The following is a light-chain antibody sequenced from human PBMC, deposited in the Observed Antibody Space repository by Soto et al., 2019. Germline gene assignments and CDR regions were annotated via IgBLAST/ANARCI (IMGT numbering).Light chain of an antibody. Sequence: QSALTQPPSASGSPGQSVAISCTGTSSDVGGYNYVSWYQQHPGKAPKLMLYEVNKRPSGVPDRFSGSKSGNTASLTVSGLHAEDEAYYYCSSYAGSSNVFGTGTKLTVL. J-gene: IGLJ1*01. CDR1: SSDVGGYNY. CDR3: SSYAGSSNV. V-gene: IGLV2-8*01. CDR2: EVN.